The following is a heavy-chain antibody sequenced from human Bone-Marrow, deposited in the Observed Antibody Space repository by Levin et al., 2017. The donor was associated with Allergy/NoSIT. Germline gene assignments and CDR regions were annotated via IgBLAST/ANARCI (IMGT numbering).Heavy chain of an antibody. CDR3: ARGRGGWYGSFDI. D-gene: IGHD6-19*01. CDR1: GYTFTAYY. J-gene: IGHJ3*02. CDR2: INPNNGAT. V-gene: IGHV1-2*02. Sequence: ASVKVSCQTSGYTFTAYYLHWVRQAPGQGLEWMGFINPNNGATNYAQKFQGRVTMTRDTSTSTFYMEMGSLKTDDTAAFYCARGRGGWYGSFDIWGRGTMLIVSS.